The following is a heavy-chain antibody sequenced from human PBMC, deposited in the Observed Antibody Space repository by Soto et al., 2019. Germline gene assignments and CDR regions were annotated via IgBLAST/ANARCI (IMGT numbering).Heavy chain of an antibody. J-gene: IGHJ4*02. CDR2: INHSGST. Sequence: SETLSLTCAVYGGSFSGYYWSWIRQPPGKGLEWIGEINHSGSTNYNPSLKSRVTIAVDTSKNQFSLKLSSVTAADTAVYYCARGLEKLGIEDYWGQGTLVTVSS. CDR1: GGSFSGYY. CDR3: ARGLEKLGIEDY. V-gene: IGHV4-34*01. D-gene: IGHD7-27*01.